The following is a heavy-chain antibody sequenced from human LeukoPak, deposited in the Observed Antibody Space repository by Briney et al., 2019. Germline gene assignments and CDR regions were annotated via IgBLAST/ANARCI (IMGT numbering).Heavy chain of an antibody. J-gene: IGHJ6*03. CDR2: IFYSGSP. CDR3: ARGGDSGYYGSGSDYDAPLYHYYYMDV. D-gene: IGHD3-10*01. Sequence: SETLSLTCSVSGGSITSKCWTWIRQSPGKGLEWIGNIFYSGSPNYNPSLKSRVSMSIDTSKSQVSLKMRSVTAADTAVYFCARGGDSGYYGSGSDYDAPLYHYYYMDVWGKGITVTVSS. V-gene: IGHV4-59*01. CDR1: GGSITSKC.